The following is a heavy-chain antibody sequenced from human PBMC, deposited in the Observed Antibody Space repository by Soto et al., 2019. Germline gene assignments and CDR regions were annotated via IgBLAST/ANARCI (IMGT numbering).Heavy chain of an antibody. J-gene: IGHJ4*02. CDR3: ARDRSKWELRYYFDY. CDR2: IIPIFGTA. V-gene: IGHV1-69*01. Sequence: QVQLVQSGAEVKKPGSSVKVSCKASGGTFSSYAISWVRQAPGQGLEWMGGIIPIFGTANYAQKFQGRVTITAEESTSTAYMELGSLRAEDTAVYYCARDRSKWELRYYFDYWGQGTLVTVSS. D-gene: IGHD1-26*01. CDR1: GGTFSSYA.